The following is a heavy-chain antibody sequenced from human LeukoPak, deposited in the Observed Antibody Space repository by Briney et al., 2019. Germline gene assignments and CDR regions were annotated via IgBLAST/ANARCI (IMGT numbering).Heavy chain of an antibody. V-gene: IGHV1-46*01. D-gene: IGHD3-3*01. CDR2: INPSGGST. Sequence: SSVKVSCKPSGYTLTRYYMHWLRPAPRQGLDWMEIINPSGGSTSYAQKFEGRVTMTRDMSTSTVYMGLSSLRSEDTAVYYCASSDFWSGSYTFDPWGQGTLVTVSS. CDR1: GYTLTRYY. CDR3: ASSDFWSGSYTFDP. J-gene: IGHJ5*02.